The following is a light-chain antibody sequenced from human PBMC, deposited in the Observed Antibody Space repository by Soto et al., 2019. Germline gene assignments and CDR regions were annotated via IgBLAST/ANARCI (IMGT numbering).Light chain of an antibody. CDR2: AAS. J-gene: IGKJ2*01. V-gene: IGKV1-17*03. CDR1: QGISKS. Sequence: DLPMTQSPSAMSASVGDRVTITCRASQGISKSLAWFQQSPGKVPRRLIYAASTLQSGVPSRFSGSGSGTDFTLTITSLQPEDFATYYCLQHTNYPYTFGQGTKLEIK. CDR3: LQHTNYPYT.